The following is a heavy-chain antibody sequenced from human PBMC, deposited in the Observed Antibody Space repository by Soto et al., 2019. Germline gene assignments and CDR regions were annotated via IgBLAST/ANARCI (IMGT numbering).Heavy chain of an antibody. Sequence: PSETLSLTCTVSGGSISSSSYYWGWIRQPPGKGPEWIGSIYYSGSTYYNPSLKSRVTISVDTSKNQFSLYLQMNSLRAEDTAVYYCAKEVRAGSPITAGFDYWGQGTLVTVSS. CDR3: AKEVRAGSPITAGFDY. CDR1: GGSISSSSYY. V-gene: IGHV4-39*07. CDR2: IYYSGST. D-gene: IGHD2-2*01. J-gene: IGHJ4*02.